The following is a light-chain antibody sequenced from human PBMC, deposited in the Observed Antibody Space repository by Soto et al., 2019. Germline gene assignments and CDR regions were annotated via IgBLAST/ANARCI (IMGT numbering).Light chain of an antibody. CDR2: IESSGAS. CDR1: SGHSDFT. J-gene: IGLJ1*01. CDR3: DTWNSYTHV. Sequence: QPVLTQPSSASASLGSSVKFACTLTSGHSDFTIAWHQQQPGKAPRYLMKIESSGASDQGSGVPDRFSGSSSGADRYLTISNLQSEDEADYYCDTWNSYTHVFGTGTKVTGL. V-gene: IGLV4-60*03.